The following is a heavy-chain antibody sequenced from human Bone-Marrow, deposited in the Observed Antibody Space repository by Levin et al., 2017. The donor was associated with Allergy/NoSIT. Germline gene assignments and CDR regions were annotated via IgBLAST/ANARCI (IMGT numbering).Heavy chain of an antibody. Sequence: GGSLRLSCAASGFTVSSNYMSWVRQAPGKGLEWVSVIYSGGSTYYADSVKGRFTISRDNSKNTLYLQMNSLRAEDTAVYYCARDRCSGGSCSAPFDYWGQGTLVTVSS. CDR3: ARDRCSGGSCSAPFDY. V-gene: IGHV3-53*01. D-gene: IGHD2-15*01. CDR2: IYSGGST. CDR1: GFTVSSNY. J-gene: IGHJ4*02.